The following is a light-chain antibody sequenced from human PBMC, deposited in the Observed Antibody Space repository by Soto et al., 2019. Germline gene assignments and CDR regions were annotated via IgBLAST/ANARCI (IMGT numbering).Light chain of an antibody. CDR1: SSDIGTYDL. CDR3: TSYTTSSTVV. CDR2: DVT. Sequence: QSVLTQPASLSGSPGQSITISCTGTSSDIGTYDLVSWYQQHPGKAPQLMVYDVTNRPSGVSNRFSGSKSGNTASLTISGLQAEDEADYYCTSYTTSSTVVIGGGTKVTVL. V-gene: IGLV2-14*03. J-gene: IGLJ2*01.